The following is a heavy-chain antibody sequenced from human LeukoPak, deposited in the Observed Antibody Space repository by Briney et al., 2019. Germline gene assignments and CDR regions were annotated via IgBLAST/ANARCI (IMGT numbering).Heavy chain of an antibody. V-gene: IGHV3-48*01. CDR1: GFTVSSNY. D-gene: IGHD3-16*01. CDR3: ARVGGILYFDY. Sequence: GGSLRLSCAASGFTVSSNYMSWVRQAPGKGLEWISYITSDSAFMYYADSVKGRFTISRDNAKNSVYLQMHSLRVEDTAVYYCARVGGILYFDYWGQGTLVTVSS. J-gene: IGHJ4*02. CDR2: ITSDSAFM.